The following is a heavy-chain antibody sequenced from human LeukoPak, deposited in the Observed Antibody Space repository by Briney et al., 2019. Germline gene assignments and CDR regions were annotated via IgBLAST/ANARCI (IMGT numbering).Heavy chain of an antibody. V-gene: IGHV4-59*08. J-gene: IGHJ4*02. Sequence: SETLSLTCTVSGGSISSYYWSWIRQPPGKGLEWIGYIYYSGSINYNPSLKSRVAISVDTSKNQFSLKLTSVTAADTAVYYCARHSGSYYDFDYWGQGTLVTVSS. CDR3: ARHSGSYYDFDY. CDR1: GGSISSYY. D-gene: IGHD1-26*01. CDR2: IYYSGSI.